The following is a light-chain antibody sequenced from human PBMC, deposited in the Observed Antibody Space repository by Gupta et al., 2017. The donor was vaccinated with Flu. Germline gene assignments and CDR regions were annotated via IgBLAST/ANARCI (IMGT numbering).Light chain of an antibody. V-gene: IGKV1-39*01. Sequence: DRVTITCRTSQSSSSFLFWCQQKPGGAANRLITCASACHSRVPSGFVSSSGGTDFFPTIISVQPDDSATYYCEQTYDTPTYTFGQGTKLEIK. CDR2: CAS. CDR1: QSSSSF. CDR3: EQTYDTPTYT. J-gene: IGKJ2*01.